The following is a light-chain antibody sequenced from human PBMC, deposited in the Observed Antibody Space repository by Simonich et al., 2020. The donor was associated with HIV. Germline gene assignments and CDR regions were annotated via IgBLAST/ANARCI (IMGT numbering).Light chain of an antibody. Sequence: DIQMTQSPSSLSASVGDRVTITCRENQSISGYLNWYQQKPGKAPKLLIYGASNVERGFPSRFSGSGSGTHFTFTISSLQPDDFATYYCQQYNSYSTFGQGTKLEIK. J-gene: IGKJ2*01. V-gene: IGKV1-5*01. CDR1: QSISGY. CDR3: QQYNSYST. CDR2: GAS.